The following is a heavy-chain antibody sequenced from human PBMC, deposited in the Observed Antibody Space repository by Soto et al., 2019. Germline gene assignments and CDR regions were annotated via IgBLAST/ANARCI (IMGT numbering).Heavy chain of an antibody. CDR2: IHYNGNT. D-gene: IGHD3-10*01. CDR3: ATLPCQRSSESCSSCCDFGQ. Sequence: SETLSHTGTVSGGSISNFYWSWVRQPPGKGLEWIAYIHYNGNTNYNPSLTSRVTMSLDTSKNQFSLKLLSVTAADTAMYYCATLPCQRSSESCSSCCDFGQWGQGTLVTVSS. CDR1: GGSISNFY. V-gene: IGHV4-59*01. J-gene: IGHJ4*02.